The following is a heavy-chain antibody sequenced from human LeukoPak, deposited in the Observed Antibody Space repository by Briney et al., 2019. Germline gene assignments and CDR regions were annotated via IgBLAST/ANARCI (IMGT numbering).Heavy chain of an antibody. J-gene: IGHJ4*02. CDR1: GFTFSSYA. V-gene: IGHV3-23*01. Sequence: PGGSLRVSCAASGFTFSSYAMSWVRQAPGKGLEWVSGISGSGGSTYYADSVKGRFTNSRDNSKNTVYLQMNSLRAEDPAVYYCAKDSGPYTSGYYGHWGQGTLVTVSS. D-gene: IGHD3-22*01. CDR3: AKDSGPYTSGYYGH. CDR2: ISGSGGST.